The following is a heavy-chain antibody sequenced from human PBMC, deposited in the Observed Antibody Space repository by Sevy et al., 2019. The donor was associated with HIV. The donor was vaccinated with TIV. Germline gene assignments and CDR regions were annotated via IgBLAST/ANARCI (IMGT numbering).Heavy chain of an antibody. J-gene: IGHJ6*02. D-gene: IGHD3-22*01. Sequence: GGSLRLSCAASGLSVSDNYMNWVRQAPGKGLELVSVIYSDGRTYYPDSVKGRFSISRDNSMNTLYLHMKSLRAEDTAGYYCASDRYYDASGYYYYYYGMDVWGQGTTVTVSS. V-gene: IGHV3-66*01. CDR3: ASDRYYDASGYYYYYYGMDV. CDR2: IYSDGRT. CDR1: GLSVSDNY.